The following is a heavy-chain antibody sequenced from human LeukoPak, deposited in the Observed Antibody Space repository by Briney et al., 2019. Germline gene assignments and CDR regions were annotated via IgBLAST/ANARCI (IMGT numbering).Heavy chain of an antibody. V-gene: IGHV4-38-2*02. CDR2: ISHTGSS. Sequence: SETLSLTCTVSGYSISNGHYWGWIRQPPGKGLEWIGSISHTGSSYYNPSLKSRVTISVDTSKNQFSLRLSSVTAAGTALYYCARVYTGSSWDYYYYMDVWGKGTTVTVSS. CDR1: GYSISNGHY. D-gene: IGHD6-13*01. CDR3: ARVYTGSSWDYYYYMDV. J-gene: IGHJ6*03.